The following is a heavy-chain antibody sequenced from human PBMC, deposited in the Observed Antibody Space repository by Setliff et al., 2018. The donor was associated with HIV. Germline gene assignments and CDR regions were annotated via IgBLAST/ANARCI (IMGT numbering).Heavy chain of an antibody. CDR2: IYKGGNT. CDR3: ARWTFLDFGVNSGDAFDF. J-gene: IGHJ3*01. Sequence: GESLKISCAVSGFTVSDSYMGWVRQAPGKGLEWVSIIYKGGNTYYADSVRGRFTISIDSSRNTLYLQMNSLRAEDTAVYFCARWTFLDFGVNSGDAFDFWGQGTMVTVSS. D-gene: IGHD4-17*01. V-gene: IGHV3-53*01. CDR1: GFTVSDSY.